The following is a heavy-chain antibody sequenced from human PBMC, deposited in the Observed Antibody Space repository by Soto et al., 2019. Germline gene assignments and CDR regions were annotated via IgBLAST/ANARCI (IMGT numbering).Heavy chain of an antibody. CDR1: GYSFAGYW. V-gene: IGHV5-51*01. J-gene: IGHJ6*02. CDR2: IDPGDSDT. CDR3: ARLDSSLSYVMDV. D-gene: IGHD6-6*01. Sequence: PGASLKISSNGSGYSFAGYWITWVRQKPGKGLEWMGRIDPGDSDTRYSPSFQGQFTISADKSISTAYLQWSMLKASATAMYYCARLDSSLSYVMDVWGQGTTVTVSS.